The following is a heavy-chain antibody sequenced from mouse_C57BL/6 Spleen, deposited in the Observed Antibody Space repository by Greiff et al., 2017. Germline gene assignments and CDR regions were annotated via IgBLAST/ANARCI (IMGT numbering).Heavy chain of an antibody. CDR1: GFTFSSYA. CDR3: ARDPGYGYDDYYAMDY. D-gene: IGHD2-2*01. V-gene: IGHV5-4*01. Sequence: EVMLVESGGGLVKPGGSLKLSCAASGFTFSSYAMSWVRQTPEKRLEWVATISDGGSYTYYPDNVKGRFTISRDNATNNLYLQMSHLKSEDTAMYYCARDPGYGYDDYYAMDYWGQGTSVTVSS. J-gene: IGHJ4*01. CDR2: ISDGGSYT.